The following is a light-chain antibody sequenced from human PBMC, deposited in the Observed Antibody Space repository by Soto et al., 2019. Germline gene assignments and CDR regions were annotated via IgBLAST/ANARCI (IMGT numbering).Light chain of an antibody. Sequence: ETVLTQSPATLSLSPGDRATLSCRASRRVSSYLAWYQQKAGQAPRLLIYDASNRAAGTPARFSGSGSGTDFTLTISSLEPEDFAVYYCQQFHTIPWTFGQGTKVEIK. CDR1: RRVSSY. CDR3: QQFHTIPWT. J-gene: IGKJ1*01. V-gene: IGKV3-11*01. CDR2: DAS.